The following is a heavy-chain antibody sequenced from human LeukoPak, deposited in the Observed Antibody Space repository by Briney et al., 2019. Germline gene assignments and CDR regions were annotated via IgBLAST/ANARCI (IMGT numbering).Heavy chain of an antibody. CDR3: AKGNDYVWGSYRYLDY. D-gene: IGHD3-16*02. CDR1: GFTFSSYA. V-gene: IGHV3-23*01. CDR2: ISGSGGST. J-gene: IGHJ4*02. Sequence: GGSLRLSCAASGFTFSSYAMSWVRQAPGKGLEWVSAISGSGGSTYYADSVKGRFTISRDNSKNTLYLQMNSLRAEDTAVYYCAKGNDYVWGSYRYLDYWGQGTLVTVSS.